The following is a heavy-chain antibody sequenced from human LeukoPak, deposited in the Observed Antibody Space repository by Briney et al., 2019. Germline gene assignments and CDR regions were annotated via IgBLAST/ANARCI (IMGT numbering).Heavy chain of an antibody. V-gene: IGHV1-69*05. CDR1: GVTSSSDA. CDR3: ARGGSRKSEHFVY. CDR2: TIPIVGTA. D-gene: IGHD3-16*01. J-gene: IGHJ4*02. Sequence: SVKLSCKASGVTSSSDAISWGRQAPGQGLEWMGGTIPIVGTANYAQTSQGRVTITTDESTSTAYLELNSRRPEARTVYSGARGGSRKSEHFVYWGQGTMVTVSS.